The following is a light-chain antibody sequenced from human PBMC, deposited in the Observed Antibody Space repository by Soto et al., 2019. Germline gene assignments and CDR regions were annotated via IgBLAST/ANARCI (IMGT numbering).Light chain of an antibody. CDR1: QSVSSSY. Sequence: EIVLTQSPGTLSLSPGERATLSCRASQSVSSSYLAWYQQKPGQAPRLLIYGASSRATGIPDRFSGSGSGTDFTLTISRLEPEDLAVYYCQQYGSSQSFVQGTKVEIK. CDR2: GAS. CDR3: QQYGSSQS. J-gene: IGKJ1*01. V-gene: IGKV3-20*01.